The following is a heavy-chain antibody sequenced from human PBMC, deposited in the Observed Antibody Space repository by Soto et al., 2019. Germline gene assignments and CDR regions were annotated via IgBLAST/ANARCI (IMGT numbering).Heavy chain of an antibody. V-gene: IGHV4-34*01. CDR1: GGSFSGYY. CDR3: ARHGIIYIWGSYRYADY. J-gene: IGHJ4*02. Sequence: PSETLSLTCAVYGGSFSGYYWSWVRQPPGKGLEWIGEINHSGSTNYNPSLKSRVTISVDTSKNQFSLNLSSVTAADTAVYYCARHGIIYIWGSYRYADYWGQGTLVTVSS. D-gene: IGHD3-16*02. CDR2: INHSGST.